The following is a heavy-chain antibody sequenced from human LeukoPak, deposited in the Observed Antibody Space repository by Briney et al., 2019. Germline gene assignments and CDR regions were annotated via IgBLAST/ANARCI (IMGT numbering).Heavy chain of an antibody. CDR3: ARASYGGSQGEYNWFDP. J-gene: IGHJ5*02. Sequence: GASVKVSCKASGYTFTGYYMHWVRQAPGQGLEWMGWINPNSGGTSYAQKFQGRVTMTRDASISTAYMELSRLRSDDTAVYYCARASYGGSQGEYNWFDPWGQGTLVTVSS. CDR1: GYTFTGYY. D-gene: IGHD4-23*01. V-gene: IGHV1-2*02. CDR2: INPNSGGT.